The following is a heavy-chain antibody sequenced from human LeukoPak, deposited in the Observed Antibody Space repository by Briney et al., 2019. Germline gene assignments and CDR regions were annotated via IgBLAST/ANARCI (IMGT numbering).Heavy chain of an antibody. CDR3: AREEVVVAAVSDY. Sequence: GGSLRLSCAASGLTFSSYWMHWVRQAPGKGLVWVSRINSDGSSTSYADSVKGRFTISRDNAKNTLYLQMNSLRAEDTAVYYCAREEVVVAAVSDYWGQGTLVTVSS. V-gene: IGHV3-74*01. CDR1: GLTFSSYW. CDR2: INSDGSST. J-gene: IGHJ4*02. D-gene: IGHD2-15*01.